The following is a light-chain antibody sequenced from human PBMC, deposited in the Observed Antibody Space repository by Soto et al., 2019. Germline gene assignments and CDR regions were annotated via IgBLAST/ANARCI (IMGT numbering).Light chain of an antibody. V-gene: IGKV3-20*01. CDR2: GAS. Sequence: EIVLTQSPGTLSLSPGERATLSCRASQSVSSSYLAWYQQKPGQAPRLLIYGASSKAAGIPDRFRGSGSGTDFTPMISSLKPQELALYYCQQYGSLPRSFGQGTKLEIK. CDR3: QQYGSLPRS. J-gene: IGKJ2*01. CDR1: QSVSSSY.